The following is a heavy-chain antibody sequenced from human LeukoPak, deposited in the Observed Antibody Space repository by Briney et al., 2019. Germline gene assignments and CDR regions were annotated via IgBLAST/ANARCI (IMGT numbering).Heavy chain of an antibody. CDR3: ARGGRLTGDHYRVPAAYYFDY. J-gene: IGHJ4*02. CDR2: IYYSGST. V-gene: IGHV4-39*07. CDR1: GGSISSSTYF. D-gene: IGHD2-2*01. Sequence: PSETLSLTCTVSGGSISSSTYFWGWIRQPPGKGLEWIGTIYYSGSTYYNPSLKSRVTISVDTSKNQFSLKLSSVTAADTAVYYCARGGRLTGDHYRVPAAYYFDYWGQGTLVTVSS.